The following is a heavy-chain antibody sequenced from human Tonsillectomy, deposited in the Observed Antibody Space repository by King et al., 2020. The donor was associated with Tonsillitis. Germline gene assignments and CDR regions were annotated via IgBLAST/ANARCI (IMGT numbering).Heavy chain of an antibody. D-gene: IGHD3-16*01. J-gene: IGHJ4*02. Sequence: VQLVESGGGVVQPGRSLRLSCAASGFTFSSYGMHWVRQAPGKGLEWVAFISYDGSNKDDAESVKGRFTISRDNSKNTLYLQMDSLRVEDTAVYYCAKDPGTVIITDASYWGQGTLVTVSS. CDR3: AKDPGTVIITDASY. V-gene: IGHV3-30*18. CDR2: ISYDGSNK. CDR1: GFTFSSYG.